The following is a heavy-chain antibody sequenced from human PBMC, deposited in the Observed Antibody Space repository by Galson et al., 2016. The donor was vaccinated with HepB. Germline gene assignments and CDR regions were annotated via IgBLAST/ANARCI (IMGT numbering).Heavy chain of an antibody. Sequence: SLRLSCAVFGFNLNSYSMNWVRQAPGKGLEWISYITSSSSLIFYADSVMGRFTISRDNARNSLYLQMNILRDEDTAVYYCARVVYGSGSYYRFYDYWGQGTLVTVSS. CDR2: ITSSSSLI. CDR3: ARVVYGSGSYYRFYDY. D-gene: IGHD3-10*01. J-gene: IGHJ4*02. CDR1: GFNLNSYS. V-gene: IGHV3-48*02.